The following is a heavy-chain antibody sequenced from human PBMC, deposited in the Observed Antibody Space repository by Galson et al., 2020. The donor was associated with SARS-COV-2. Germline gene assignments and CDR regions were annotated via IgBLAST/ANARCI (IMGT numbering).Heavy chain of an antibody. V-gene: IGHV3-11*06. CDR3: ARIDPYHNWFDP. CDR1: GFSFSDSY. CDR2: ITPTSSYA. Sequence: GGSLRLSCTASGFSFSDSYMSWIRQAPGKGLEWVSYITPTSSYANYADTVKGRFSISRDNAKNSLFLQMNNLRAEDTAVYYCARIDPYHNWFDPWGQGTLVTVSS. D-gene: IGHD2-21*01. J-gene: IGHJ5*02.